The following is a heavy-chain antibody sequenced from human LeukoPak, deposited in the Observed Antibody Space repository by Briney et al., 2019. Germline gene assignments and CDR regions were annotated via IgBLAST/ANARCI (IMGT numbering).Heavy chain of an antibody. Sequence: GASVKVSCKASGDTFSRYALSWVRQAPGQGLEWMGGIFTVFGTTHYAKDLQGRVTITADKSTNTVYMELTSLRSADTAIYYCARAKVSGYPTYWYFDLWGRGTLVTVSS. D-gene: IGHD3-9*01. V-gene: IGHV1-69*06. CDR1: GDTFSRYA. CDR2: IFTVFGTT. J-gene: IGHJ2*01. CDR3: ARAKVSGYPTYWYFDL.